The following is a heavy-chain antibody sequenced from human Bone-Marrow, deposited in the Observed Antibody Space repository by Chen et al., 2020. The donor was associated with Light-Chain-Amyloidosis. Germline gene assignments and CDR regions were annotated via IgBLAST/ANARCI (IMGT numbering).Heavy chain of an antibody. CDR3: ARNVLLGFGELFRKGPRWFDP. J-gene: IGHJ5*02. V-gene: IGHV4-34*01. Sequence: QVQLQQWGAGLLKPSETLSLTCAVYGGSFSGYYWSWIRQPPGKGLEWIGEINHSGSTNYNPSLKSRVTISVDTSKNQFSLKLSSVTAADTAVYYCARNVLLGFGELFRKGPRWFDPWGQGTLVTVSS. CDR1: GGSFSGYY. CDR2: INHSGST. D-gene: IGHD3-10*01.